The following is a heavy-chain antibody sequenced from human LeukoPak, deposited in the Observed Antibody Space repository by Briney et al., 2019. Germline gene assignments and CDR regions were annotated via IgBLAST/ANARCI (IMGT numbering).Heavy chain of an antibody. Sequence: ASVTVSFKASGGTFIIYAISWVRQAPGQGREWMGRIITILGIANYAQKFQGRVTITADKSTSTAYMELRSLRSDDTAVYSCARADNWNYWFDPWGQGTLVTVSS. CDR3: ARADNWNYWFDP. D-gene: IGHD1-7*01. J-gene: IGHJ5*02. CDR2: IITILGIA. V-gene: IGHV1-69*04. CDR1: GGTFIIYA.